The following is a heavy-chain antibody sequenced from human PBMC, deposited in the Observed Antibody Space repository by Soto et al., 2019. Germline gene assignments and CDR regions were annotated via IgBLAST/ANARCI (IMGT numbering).Heavy chain of an antibody. J-gene: IGHJ6*03. Sequence: ASVKVSCKASGYTFTSYGISWVRQAPGQGLEWMGWISAYNGNTNYAQKLQGRVTMTTDTSTSTAYMELRSLRSDDTAVYYCARGGYCSSTSPMCYYMDVWGKGTTVTVSS. CDR1: GYTFTSYG. CDR2: ISAYNGNT. D-gene: IGHD2-2*01. CDR3: ARGGYCSSTSPMCYYMDV. V-gene: IGHV1-18*01.